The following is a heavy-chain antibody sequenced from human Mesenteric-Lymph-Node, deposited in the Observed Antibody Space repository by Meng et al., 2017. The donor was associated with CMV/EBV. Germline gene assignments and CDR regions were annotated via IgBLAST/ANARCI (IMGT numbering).Heavy chain of an antibody. CDR1: GLTFNNYA. CDR2: ISGGGGST. Sequence: GESLKISCVVSGLTFNNYAMNWVRRAPGKGLEWVSSISGGGGSTLYAESVKGRFTISRDKSKNTLYLQMNSLSGDDTAVYYCSTSDSSVAAAGVFDYWGQGALVTVSS. J-gene: IGHJ4*02. CDR3: STSDSSVAAAGVFDY. D-gene: IGHD6-19*01. V-gene: IGHV3-23*01.